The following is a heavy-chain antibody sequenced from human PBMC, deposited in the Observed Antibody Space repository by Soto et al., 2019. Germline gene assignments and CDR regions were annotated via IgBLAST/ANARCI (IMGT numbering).Heavy chain of an antibody. D-gene: IGHD6-19*01. J-gene: IGHJ4*02. V-gene: IGHV4-31*03. Sequence: QVQLQESGPGLVKPSQTVSLTCTVSGGSISSVGHYWSWIRQHPGKGLEWIGYIHNSGNTYYNPSLKSRVTISLDTSKNQLALTLSSVTAADTAVYYCARESGSGWHALDYWGQGTLVTVSS. CDR3: ARESGSGWHALDY. CDR1: GGSISSVGHY. CDR2: IHNSGNT.